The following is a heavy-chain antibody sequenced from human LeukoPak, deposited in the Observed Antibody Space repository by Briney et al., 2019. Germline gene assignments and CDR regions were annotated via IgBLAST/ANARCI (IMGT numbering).Heavy chain of an antibody. CDR1: GGTFSSYA. CDR3: ARDSAFGVVIIVDY. CDR2: ISAYNGNT. J-gene: IGHJ4*02. D-gene: IGHD3-3*01. V-gene: IGHV1-18*01. Sequence: GASVKVSCKASGGTFSSYAISWVRQAPGQGLEWMGWISAYNGNTNYAQKLQGRVTMTTDTSTSTAYMELRSLRSDDTAVYYCARDSAFGVVIIVDYWGQGTLVTVSS.